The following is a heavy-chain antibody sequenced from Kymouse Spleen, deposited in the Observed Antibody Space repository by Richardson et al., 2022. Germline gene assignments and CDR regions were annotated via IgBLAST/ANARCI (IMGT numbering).Heavy chain of an antibody. CDR2: IWYDGSNK. J-gene: IGHJ6*02. D-gene: IGHD6-6*01. V-gene: IGHV3-33*01. Sequence: QVQLVESGGGVVQPGRSLRLSCAASGFTFSSYGMHWVRQAPGKGLEWVAVIWYDGSNKYYADSVKGRFTISRDNSKNTLYLQMNSLRAEDTAVYYCARDESSSSGAGGMDVWGQGTTVTVSS. CDR3: ARDESSSSGAGGMDV. CDR1: GFTFSSYG.